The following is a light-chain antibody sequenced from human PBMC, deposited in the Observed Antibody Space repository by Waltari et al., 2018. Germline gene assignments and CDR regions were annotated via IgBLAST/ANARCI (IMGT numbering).Light chain of an antibody. J-gene: IGKJ5*01. CDR2: GAF. CDR3: QQYGSSPPLIT. V-gene: IGKV3-20*01. Sequence: EIVLMQSPGTLSLSPGERATLSCRASQSVSSSYLTWYQQKPGQAPRLLIYGAFSRATGIPDRFSGSGSGTDFTLTISRLEPEDFAVYYCQQYGSSPPLITFGQGTRLEIK. CDR1: QSVSSSY.